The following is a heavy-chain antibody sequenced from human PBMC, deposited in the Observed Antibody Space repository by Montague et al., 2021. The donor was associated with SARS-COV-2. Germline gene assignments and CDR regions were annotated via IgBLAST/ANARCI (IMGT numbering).Heavy chain of an antibody. CDR1: GGSFSTYS. V-gene: IGHV4-34*01. CDR2: IHHGGST. J-gene: IGHJ6*03. CDR3: ARLGDGVVPSPILGVGPYYPYHYTAV. D-gene: IGHD3-10*01. Sequence: SETLSLTCAVNGGSFSTYSWNCIRQPPGNGLEWIGEIHHGGSTNYNPSLKSRATISAATSKNQFSLKLTSVAAADTAVYYCARLGDGVVPSPILGVGPYYPYHYTAVWGNGNTVTVSS.